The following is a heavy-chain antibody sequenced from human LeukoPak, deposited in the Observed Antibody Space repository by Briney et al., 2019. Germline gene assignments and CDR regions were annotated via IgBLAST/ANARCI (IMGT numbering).Heavy chain of an antibody. CDR2: IYTSGST. D-gene: IGHD3-10*01. CDR1: GGSISSYY. V-gene: IGHV4-4*07. Sequence: SETLSLTCTVSGGSISSYYWSWIRQPAGKGLEWIGRIYTSGSTNYHPSLKSRVTMSVDTSKNQFSLKLSSVTAADTAVYYCARGPYYGSGSLNWFDPWGQGTLVTVSS. CDR3: ARGPYYGSGSLNWFDP. J-gene: IGHJ5*02.